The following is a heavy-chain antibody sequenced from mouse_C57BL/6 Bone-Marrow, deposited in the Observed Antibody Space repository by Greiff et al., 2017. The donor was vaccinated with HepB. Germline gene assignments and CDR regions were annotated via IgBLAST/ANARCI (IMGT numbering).Heavy chain of an antibody. Sequence: QVQLQQSGAELARPGASVKLSCKASGYTFTSYGISWVKQRTGQGLEWIGEIYPRSGNTYYNEKFKGKATLTADKSSSTAYMELRSLTSEDSAVYFCARRVGRGYYYAMDYWGQGTSVTVSS. V-gene: IGHV1-81*01. CDR2: IYPRSGNT. CDR1: GYTFTSYG. D-gene: IGHD4-1*01. CDR3: ARRVGRGYYYAMDY. J-gene: IGHJ4*01.